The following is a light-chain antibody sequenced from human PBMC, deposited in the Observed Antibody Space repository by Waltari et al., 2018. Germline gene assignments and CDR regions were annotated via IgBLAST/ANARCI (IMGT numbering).Light chain of an antibody. CDR2: DVN. CDR3: SSYTSSSTLVV. J-gene: IGLJ2*01. V-gene: IGLV2-14*03. Sequence: QSALTQPASVSGSPGQSITISCTGTSSDVGGYNYVSWYHQHPGKAPKLMIFDVNNRPSGVSNRFSGSKSGNTASLTISGLQAEDEADYYCSSYTSSSTLVVFGGGTELTVL. CDR1: SSDVGGYNY.